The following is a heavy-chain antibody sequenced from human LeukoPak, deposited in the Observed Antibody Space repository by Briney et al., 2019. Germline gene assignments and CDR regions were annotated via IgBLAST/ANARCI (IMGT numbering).Heavy chain of an antibody. D-gene: IGHD3-10*01. CDR3: AARSGTYPYYFDY. V-gene: IGHV1-18*01. CDR2: ISTYNGNT. CDR1: GYTFTSYG. Sequence: ASVKVSCKASGYTFTSYGMSWVRQAPGQGLEWMGWISTYNGNTNYAQKFQGRVTMPTDTSTSTAYMELRSLRSDDTAVYYCAARSGTYPYYFDYWGQGTLVTVSS. J-gene: IGHJ4*01.